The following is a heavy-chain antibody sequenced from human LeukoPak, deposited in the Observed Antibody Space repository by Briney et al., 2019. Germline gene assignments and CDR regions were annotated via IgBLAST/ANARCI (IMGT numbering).Heavy chain of an antibody. V-gene: IGHV7-4-1*02. CDR1: GYTFNSYG. D-gene: IGHD5-18*01. CDR2: INTNTGNP. J-gene: IGHJ5*02. CDR3: ARDESGYSYGYDWFDP. Sequence: ASVKVSCKASGYTFNSYGMNWVRQAPGQGLEWMGWINTNTGNPTYAQGFTGRFVFSLDTSVTTAYLQISSLKAEDTAVYYCARDESGYSYGYDWFDPWGQGTLVTVSS.